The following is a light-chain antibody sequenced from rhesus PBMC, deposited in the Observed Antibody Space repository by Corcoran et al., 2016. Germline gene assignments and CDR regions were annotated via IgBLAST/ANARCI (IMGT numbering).Light chain of an antibody. CDR2: KAS. V-gene: IGKV1-21*01. Sequence: DIQMTQSPSSLSASVGDRVTITCRASQAISIWLAWYQQKPGKAPKLLIYKASALESVVPSRFSGRGSGTEFTHTIGNLQPEDFATYYCQQHDSAPRTFGQGTKVEIK. J-gene: IGKJ1*01. CDR1: QAISIW. CDR3: QQHDSAPRT.